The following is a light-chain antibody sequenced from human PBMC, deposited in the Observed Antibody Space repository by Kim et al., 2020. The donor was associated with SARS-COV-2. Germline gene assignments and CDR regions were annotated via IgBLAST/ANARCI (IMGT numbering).Light chain of an antibody. Sequence: SASVGDRVTITCRASQTISSYLNWYQQKPGKAPKLLIYDASSLQGGVPSRFSGSGSGTDFTLTISSLQPEDFATYYCQQSYNSPYTFGQGTKLEIK. J-gene: IGKJ2*01. CDR3: QQSYNSPYT. CDR2: DAS. CDR1: QTISSY. V-gene: IGKV1-39*01.